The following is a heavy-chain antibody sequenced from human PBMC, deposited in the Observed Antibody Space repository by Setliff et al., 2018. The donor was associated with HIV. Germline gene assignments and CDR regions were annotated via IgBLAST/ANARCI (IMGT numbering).Heavy chain of an antibody. D-gene: IGHD3-16*01. CDR3: ARDKGGGYFDS. Sequence: SETLSLTCTVSGGSISSSSYYWGWIRQPPGKGLELIGSIYYTGTTYYHPSLESRVTLSVDMSRNQFSLRLTSVTAADTAVYFCARDKGGGYFDSWGQGTLVTVSS. J-gene: IGHJ4*02. CDR1: GGSISSSSYY. V-gene: IGHV4-39*02. CDR2: IYYTGTT.